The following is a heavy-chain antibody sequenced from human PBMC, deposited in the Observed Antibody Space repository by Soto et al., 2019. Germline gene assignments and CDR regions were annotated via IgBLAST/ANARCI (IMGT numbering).Heavy chain of an antibody. V-gene: IGHV3-7*03. CDR2: IKQDGSEK. CDR1: GFTFSSYW. CDR3: AREKYSGSYNDAFDI. D-gene: IGHD1-26*01. J-gene: IGHJ3*02. Sequence: GGSLRLSCAASGFTFSSYWMSWVRQAPGKGLEWVANIKQDGSEKYYVDSVKGRVTISRDNAKNSLYLQMNSLRAEDTAVYYCAREKYSGSYNDAFDIWGQGTMVTVSS.